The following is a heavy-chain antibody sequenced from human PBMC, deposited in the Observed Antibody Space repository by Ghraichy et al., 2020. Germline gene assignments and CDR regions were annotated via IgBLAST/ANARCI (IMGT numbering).Heavy chain of an antibody. CDR3: AKWSCSDGRCYFDY. V-gene: IGHV3-23*01. D-gene: IGHD2-15*01. CDR1: GFIISSYG. Sequence: GGSLRLSCAASGFIISSYGMSWVRQAPGKGLEWVSRISGSGDSTNYADSVKGRFTISRDNFKNTLYLQMNSLRAEDTAVYYCAKWSCSDGRCYFDYWGQGPLVTVSS. J-gene: IGHJ4*02. CDR2: ISGSGDST.